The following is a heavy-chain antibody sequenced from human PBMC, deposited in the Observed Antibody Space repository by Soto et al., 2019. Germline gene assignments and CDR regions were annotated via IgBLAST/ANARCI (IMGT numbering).Heavy chain of an antibody. CDR1: GGTFSSYT. Sequence: QLQLVQSGAEVREAGSSVKVSCKASGGTFSSYTVIWVRQAPGQGLEWMGGITPTLNIAKYAEKFQGRVTITADESTSTVNMHLSSLRSVDTAVYFCARGYYSGSNPSSFDYWGQGTLVAVSS. J-gene: IGHJ4*02. D-gene: IGHD1-26*01. V-gene: IGHV1-69*01. CDR2: ITPTLNIA. CDR3: ARGYYSGSNPSSFDY.